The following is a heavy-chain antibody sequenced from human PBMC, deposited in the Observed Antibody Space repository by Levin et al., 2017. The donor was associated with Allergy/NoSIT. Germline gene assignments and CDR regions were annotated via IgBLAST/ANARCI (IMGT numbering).Heavy chain of an antibody. CDR2: IYAGDSDT. V-gene: IGHV5-51*01. Sequence: HGESLKISCQGSGYTFTSYWIAWVRQMPGKGLEWMGRIYAGDSDTRYNPSFQGQVTISVDKSTSTAYLHWNSLKASDTGIYYCASTLHGDYWFDPWGQGTLVTVSS. J-gene: IGHJ5*02. CDR1: GYTFTSYW. D-gene: IGHD4-17*01. CDR3: ASTLHGDYWFDP.